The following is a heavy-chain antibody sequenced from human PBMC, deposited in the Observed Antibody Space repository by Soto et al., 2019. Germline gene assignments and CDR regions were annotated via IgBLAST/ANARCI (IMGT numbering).Heavy chain of an antibody. D-gene: IGHD3-3*01. CDR3: ARGASITIFGVVIHPFDP. CDR2: ISAYNGNT. V-gene: IGHV1-18*01. Sequence: ASVKVSCKASGYTFTIYGISWVRQAPGQGLEWMGWISAYNGNTNYAQKLQGRVTMTTDTSTSTAYMELRSLRSDDTAVYYCARGASITIFGVVIHPFDPWGQGTLVTVS. CDR1: GYTFTIYG. J-gene: IGHJ5*02.